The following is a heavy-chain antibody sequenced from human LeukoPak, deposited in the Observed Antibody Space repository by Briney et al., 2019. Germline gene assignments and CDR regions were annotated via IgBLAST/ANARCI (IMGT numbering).Heavy chain of an antibody. Sequence: SETLSLSCTVSGGSISSSSYYWGWIRQPPGKGLEWIGSIYYSGSTYYNPSLKSRVTISVDTSKNQFSLKLSSVTAADTAVYYCARDRTPGDSSGLGLYYYYGMDVWGQGTTVTVSS. CDR2: IYYSGST. CDR3: ARDRTPGDSSGLGLYYYYGMDV. J-gene: IGHJ6*02. V-gene: IGHV4-39*07. D-gene: IGHD3-22*01. CDR1: GGSISSSSYY.